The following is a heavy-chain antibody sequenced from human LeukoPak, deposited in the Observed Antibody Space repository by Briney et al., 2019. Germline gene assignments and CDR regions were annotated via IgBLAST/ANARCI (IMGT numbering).Heavy chain of an antibody. V-gene: IGHV3-9*01. Sequence: GGSLRLSCAASGFTFDDYAMHWVRQAPGKGLEWVSGISWNSGSIGYADSVKGRFTISRDNAKNSLYLQMNSLRAEDTALYYCAKGVIAVAGNPFDYWGQGTPVTVSS. CDR2: ISWNSGSI. CDR1: GFTFDDYA. J-gene: IGHJ4*02. D-gene: IGHD6-19*01. CDR3: AKGVIAVAGNPFDY.